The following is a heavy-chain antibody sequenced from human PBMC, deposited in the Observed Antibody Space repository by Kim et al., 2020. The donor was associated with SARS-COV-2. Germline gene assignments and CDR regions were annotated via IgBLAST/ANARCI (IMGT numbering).Heavy chain of an antibody. D-gene: IGHD1-7*01. V-gene: IGHV3-48*04. CDR2: ISDSSSTT. CDR1: GFTLSLYS. CDR3: VRENYWAFDI. J-gene: IGHJ3*02. Sequence: GGSLRLSCATSGFTLSLYSMNWVRQAPGKGLEWVSHISDSSSTTKYADSVKGRFTISRDNAKNSLNLQINSLRADDSAVYYCVRENYWAFDIWGQGTMVT.